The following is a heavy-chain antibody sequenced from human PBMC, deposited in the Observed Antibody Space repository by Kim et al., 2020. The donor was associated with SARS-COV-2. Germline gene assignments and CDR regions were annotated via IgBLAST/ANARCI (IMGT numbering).Heavy chain of an antibody. Sequence: EQYYVDSVKGRLTISRDNAKNSLYLQMNRLRAEDTAVYYCAKVPRGSSFAYWGQGTLVIVSS. CDR3: AKVPRGSSFAY. J-gene: IGHJ4*02. CDR2: EQ. D-gene: IGHD6-6*01. V-gene: IGHV3-7*01.